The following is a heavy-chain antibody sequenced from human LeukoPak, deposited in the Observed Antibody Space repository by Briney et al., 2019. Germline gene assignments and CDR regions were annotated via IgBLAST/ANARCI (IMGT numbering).Heavy chain of an antibody. CDR2: ISYDGSNN. CDR3: ASAGSGLY. D-gene: IGHD6-19*01. CDR1: GFPFTSYP. Sequence: GGSLRLSCAASGFPFTSYPMHWVRQAPDKGPEWVAIISYDGSNNYYADSVKGRFTISRDNSKNTLYLQMNSLRAEDTAVYYCASAGSGLYWGQGTLVTVSS. V-gene: IGHV3-30-3*01. J-gene: IGHJ4*02.